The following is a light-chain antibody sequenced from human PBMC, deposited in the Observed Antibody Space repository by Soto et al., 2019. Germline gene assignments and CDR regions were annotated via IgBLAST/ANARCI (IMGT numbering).Light chain of an antibody. CDR3: ETWDSTV. CDR1: SGHSSYI. CDR2: LEGSGSY. V-gene: IGLV4-60*03. J-gene: IGLJ2*01. Sequence: QPVLTQSSSASASLGSSVKLTCTLSSGHSSYIIAWHQQQPGKAPRYLMKLEGSGSYNKGSGVPDRFSGSSSGADRYLTISNLQSEDEADYYCETWDSTVFGGGTKLTVL.